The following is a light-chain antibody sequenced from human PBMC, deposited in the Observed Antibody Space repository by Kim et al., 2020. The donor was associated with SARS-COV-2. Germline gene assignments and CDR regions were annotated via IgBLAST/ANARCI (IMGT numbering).Light chain of an antibody. V-gene: IGLV3-1*01. CDR2: QDS. CDR3: QAWDSGTGV. Sequence: SYELTQPPSVSVSPGQTASITCSGDRLGDKYASWYQQKPGQSPVLVIYQDSKRPSGIPERFSGSNSGNTATLTISGTQAMDEADYYCQAWDSGTGVFGAGTKVTVL. J-gene: IGLJ1*01. CDR1: RLGDKY.